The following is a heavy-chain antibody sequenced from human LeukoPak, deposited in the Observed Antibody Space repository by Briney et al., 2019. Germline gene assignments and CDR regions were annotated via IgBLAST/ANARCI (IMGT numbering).Heavy chain of an antibody. CDR1: GFTFSSYA. V-gene: IGHV3-30-3*01. J-gene: IGHJ4*02. Sequence: GGSLRLSCAASGFTFSSYAMHWVRQAPGKGLEWVAVISYDGSNKYYADSVKGRFTISRDNSKNTLYLQMNSLRAEDTAVYYCARDMHYYDSSGYNDPDYWGQGTLVTVSS. D-gene: IGHD3-22*01. CDR3: ARDMHYYDSSGYNDPDY. CDR2: ISYDGSNK.